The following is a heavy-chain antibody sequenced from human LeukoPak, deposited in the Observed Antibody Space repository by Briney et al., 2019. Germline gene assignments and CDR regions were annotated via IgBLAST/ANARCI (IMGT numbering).Heavy chain of an antibody. CDR2: IKDDGSEK. D-gene: IGHD3-10*01. CDR3: ARTIRRF. CDR1: GFTFSNYW. V-gene: IGHV3-7*01. Sequence: GGSLRLSCAASGFTFSNYWMSWVRQAPGKGLEWVANIKDDGSEKYYVDSVKGRFTISRDNAKNSLYLQMNSLRDDDTAMYYCARTIRRFWGQGPLVTVSS. J-gene: IGHJ4*02.